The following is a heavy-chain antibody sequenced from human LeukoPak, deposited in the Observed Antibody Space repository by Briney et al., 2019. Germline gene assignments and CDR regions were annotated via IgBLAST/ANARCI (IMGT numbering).Heavy chain of an antibody. Sequence: GGSLRLSCAVSGFSFSSYAMSWVRQAPGKGLEWVSTVSETGDGTYYADSVKGRFIISRDNSKNTLYFQMNSLRAEDTAVYYCARDIMYYSDSSGPIGDYWGQGTLVTVSS. CDR2: VSETGDGT. J-gene: IGHJ4*02. CDR3: ARDIMYYSDSSGPIGDY. V-gene: IGHV3-23*01. D-gene: IGHD3-22*01. CDR1: GFSFSSYA.